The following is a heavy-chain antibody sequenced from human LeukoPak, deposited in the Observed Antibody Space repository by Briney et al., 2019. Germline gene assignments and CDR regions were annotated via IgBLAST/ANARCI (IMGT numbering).Heavy chain of an antibody. CDR2: IKQDGSEK. Sequence: GGSLRLSCAASGFTFSSYWMSWVRQAPGKGLEWVANIKQDGSEKYYVDSVKGRFTISRDNVKNSLYLQMNSLRAEDTAVYYCARDYYDSSGYVMWDYYMDVWGKGTTVTVSS. V-gene: IGHV3-7*01. J-gene: IGHJ6*03. D-gene: IGHD3-22*01. CDR3: ARDYYDSSGYVMWDYYMDV. CDR1: GFTFSSYW.